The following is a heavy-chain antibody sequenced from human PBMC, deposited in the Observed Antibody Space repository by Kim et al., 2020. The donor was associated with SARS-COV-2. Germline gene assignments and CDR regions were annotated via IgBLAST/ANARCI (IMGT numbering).Heavy chain of an antibody. J-gene: IGHJ6*03. Sequence: GGSLRLSCTDSGFTLGDYAMSWVRQAPGKGLEWVGFIRSKAYGGTTEYAASVKGRFTISRDDSKSIAYLQMNSLKTEDTAVYYCTRAHNIGRWAYYYYYYMDVWGKGTPVTVSS. V-gene: IGHV3-49*04. CDR3: TRAHNIGRWAYYYYYYMDV. CDR1: GFTLGDYA. CDR2: IRSKAYGGTT. D-gene: IGHD5-12*01.